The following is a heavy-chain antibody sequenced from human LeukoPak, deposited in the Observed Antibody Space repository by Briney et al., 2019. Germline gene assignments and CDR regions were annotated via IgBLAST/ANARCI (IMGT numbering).Heavy chain of an antibody. CDR3: VRSQYSSSS. J-gene: IGHJ5*02. Sequence: PGGSLRLSCAASRFTLSNYWMSWVRQAPGKGLEWVANIKQDGSETYYVDSVKGRFTISRDNAKNSLSLQMNSLRAEDTAVYYCVRSQYSSSSWGQGTLVTVSS. V-gene: IGHV3-7*01. CDR1: RFTLSNYW. D-gene: IGHD6-13*01. CDR2: IKQDGSET.